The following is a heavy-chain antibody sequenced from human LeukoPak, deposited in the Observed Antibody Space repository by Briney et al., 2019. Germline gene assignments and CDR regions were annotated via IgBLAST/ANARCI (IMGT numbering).Heavy chain of an antibody. CDR2: INHSGST. D-gene: IGHD2-8*01. Sequence: SETLSLTCAVYGGSFSGYYWSWIPQPPGKGREWIGEINHSGSTNYNPSLNSRVTISVDTYKNQFSVKLSSVTAADTAVYYCARRASNGYYYYYYYMDVWGKGTTVTVSS. CDR1: GGSFSGYY. J-gene: IGHJ6*03. CDR3: ARRASNGYYYYYYYMDV. V-gene: IGHV4-34*01.